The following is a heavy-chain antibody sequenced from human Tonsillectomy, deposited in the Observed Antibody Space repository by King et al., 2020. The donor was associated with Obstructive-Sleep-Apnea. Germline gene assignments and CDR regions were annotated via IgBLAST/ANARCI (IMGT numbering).Heavy chain of an antibody. Sequence: VQLQESGPGLVKPSETLSLTCTVSCGSISSFYWNWIRQPPGQGLEWIGYSYYSVSTHYNPSLKSRVTISVDTSKNQFSLKLTSVTAADTAVYYCARRKFYYDSSGPPGDYWGQGTLVTVSS. CDR3: ARRKFYYDSSGPPGDY. CDR2: SYYSVST. D-gene: IGHD3-22*01. CDR1: CGSISSFY. V-gene: IGHV4-59*01. J-gene: IGHJ4*02.